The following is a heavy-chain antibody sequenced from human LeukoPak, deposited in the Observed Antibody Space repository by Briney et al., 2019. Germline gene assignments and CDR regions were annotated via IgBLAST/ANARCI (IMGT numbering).Heavy chain of an antibody. CDR3: ARDDLVVPKGEYDY. CDR2: ISAYNGST. Sequence: ASVKVSCKASGYTFTSYGINWVRQAPGQGLEWMGWISAYNGSTNYAQKFQGRVTMTTDTSTSTAYMEVRSLRSDDTAVYYCARDDLVVPKGEYDYWGQGTLVTVSS. CDR1: GYTFTSYG. D-gene: IGHD3-22*01. V-gene: IGHV1-18*01. J-gene: IGHJ4*02.